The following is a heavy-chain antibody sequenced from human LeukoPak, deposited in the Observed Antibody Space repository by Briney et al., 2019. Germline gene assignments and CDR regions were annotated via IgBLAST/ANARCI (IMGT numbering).Heavy chain of an antibody. V-gene: IGHV3-30*18. CDR2: ISSDGSNK. Sequence: GGSLRLSCAASGFTFRAYGMHWVRQAPGKGLEWVAVISSDGSNKYYADSVKGRFTISKDISKTMIYLQMNSLRAEDTAVYYCAKSGTTSSWSPRVKTYFDYWGQGTLVTVSS. D-gene: IGHD6-13*01. CDR3: AKSGTTSSWSPRVKTYFDY. CDR1: GFTFRAYG. J-gene: IGHJ4*02.